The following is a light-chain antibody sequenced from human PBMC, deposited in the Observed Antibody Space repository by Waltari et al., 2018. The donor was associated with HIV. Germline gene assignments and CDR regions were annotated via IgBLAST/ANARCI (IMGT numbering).Light chain of an antibody. J-gene: IGLJ3*02. CDR3: SSYTVSHTLV. Sequence: QSALTQPASISASPGQTISISCRGTSDDVGLYNFVSWYRQKSGTAPQLILYGYSARPSGGDSRFTGSKSGNTASLTISGLLTEDEADYDCSSYTVSHTLVFGGGTKLTVL. V-gene: IGLV2-14*03. CDR2: GYS. CDR1: SDDVGLYNF.